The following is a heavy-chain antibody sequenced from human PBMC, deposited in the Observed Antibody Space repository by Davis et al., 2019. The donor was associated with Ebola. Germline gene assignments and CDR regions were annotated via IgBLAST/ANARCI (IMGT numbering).Heavy chain of an antibody. CDR1: GFTFSNYA. Sequence: GESLKISCAASGFTFSNYAMNWVRQAPGKGLEWVSTISGSGDSTYYADSVKDRFTISRDDSKNTLYLQMTSLRAEDTAVYYCAKDRRRDTMIAVVITWIDYWGQGTLVTVSS. J-gene: IGHJ4*02. V-gene: IGHV3-23*01. D-gene: IGHD3-22*01. CDR2: ISGSGDST. CDR3: AKDRRRDTMIAVVITWIDY.